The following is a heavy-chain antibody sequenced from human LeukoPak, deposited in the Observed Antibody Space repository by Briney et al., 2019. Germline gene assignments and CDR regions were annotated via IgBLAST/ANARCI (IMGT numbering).Heavy chain of an antibody. Sequence: SETLSLTCTVSGGSISSHYWSWIRQPPGKGLEWIGYIYYSGSTNYNPSLKSRVTISVGTSKNQFSLKLSSVTAADTAVYYCAGKFIPAREFRFFDYGAREPVVTVSS. J-gene: IGHJ4*02. CDR2: IYYSGST. V-gene: IGHV4-59*11. D-gene: IGHD6-6*01. CDR1: GGSISSHY. CDR3: AGKFIPAREFRFFDY.